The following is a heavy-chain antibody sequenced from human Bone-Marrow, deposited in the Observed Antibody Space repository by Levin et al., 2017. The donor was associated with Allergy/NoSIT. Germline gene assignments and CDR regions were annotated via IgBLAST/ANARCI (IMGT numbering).Heavy chain of an antibody. CDR3: ARGPGLYFFDY. V-gene: IGHV1-2*02. Sequence: ASAKVSCRASGYTFTGYYIHWVRQAPGQGLEWMGWIVPHSGVTNYAQKFQGRVTMTRDTSISTAYVELSRLKSDDTAVYYCARGPGLYFFDYWGQGTLLTVSS. D-gene: IGHD2-21*01. J-gene: IGHJ4*02. CDR1: GYTFTGYY. CDR2: IVPHSGVT.